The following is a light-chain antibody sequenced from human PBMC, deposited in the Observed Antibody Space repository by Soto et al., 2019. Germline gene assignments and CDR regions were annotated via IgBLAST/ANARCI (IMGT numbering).Light chain of an antibody. CDR2: KAS. Sequence: DIQMTQSPSTLSASVGDRVTITCRASQTISSWLAWYQQKPGQAPKLLIYKASSLESAVPSRFSGSGSGTEFTLTISGPQPDDFATYYCQQYNSYPLTFGGGTKVEIK. CDR3: QQYNSYPLT. CDR1: QTISSW. V-gene: IGKV1-5*03. J-gene: IGKJ4*01.